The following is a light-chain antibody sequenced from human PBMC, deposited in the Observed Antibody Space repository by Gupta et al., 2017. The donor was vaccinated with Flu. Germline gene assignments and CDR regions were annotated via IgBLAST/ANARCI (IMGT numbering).Light chain of an antibody. CDR3: AAWDDSLTGWV. V-gene: IGLV1-44*01. CDR1: SSNIGSNP. CDR2: ANN. J-gene: IGLJ3*02. Sequence: QSALPPPPSASGTHRPRVTISSSGNSSNIGSNPVNWHQQLPGTAPKLLIYANNARPSGVPDRFSGSKSGTSASLAIRGLQSEDEADYYCAAWDDSLTGWVFGGGTKVTVL.